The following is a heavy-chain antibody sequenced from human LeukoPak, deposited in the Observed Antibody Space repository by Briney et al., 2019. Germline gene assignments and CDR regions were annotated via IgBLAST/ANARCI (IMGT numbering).Heavy chain of an antibody. CDR2: IYYSGST. Sequence: SETLSLTCTVSGGSISSYYWSWIRPPPGKGLEWIGYIYYSGSTNYNPSLKSRVTISIDKSKIQFSLKLTSMTAADTAVYYCARDYGDYGGWFDPWGQGTLVIVSS. D-gene: IGHD4-17*01. CDR3: ARDYGDYGGWFDP. J-gene: IGHJ5*02. V-gene: IGHV4-59*12. CDR1: GGSISSYY.